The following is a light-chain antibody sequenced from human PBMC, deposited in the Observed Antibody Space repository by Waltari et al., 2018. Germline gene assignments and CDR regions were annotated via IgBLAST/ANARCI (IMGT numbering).Light chain of an antibody. J-gene: IGKJ2*01. V-gene: IGKV1-5*03. CDR1: QSIDTW. Sequence: DIQMTQSPPTLSASVGDRITITFRTSQSIDTWLAGYQQKPGKAPKFLSYKSSILERGVPSRFAGSGSGTEFTLTINGLQPDDFATYYCQQYETESYTFGQGTKV. CDR2: KSS. CDR3: QQYETESYT.